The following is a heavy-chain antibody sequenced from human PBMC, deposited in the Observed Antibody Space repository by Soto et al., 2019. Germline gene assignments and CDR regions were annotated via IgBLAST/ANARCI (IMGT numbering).Heavy chain of an antibody. Sequence: QVQLVQSGAEVKKPGASVKVSCKASGYTFTSYYMHWVRQAPGQGLEWMGIINPSGGSTSYAQKFQGRVTMTGDTSTSTVYMELSSLRSEDTAVYYCARDGGPGTTVSGWFDPWGQGTLVTVSS. J-gene: IGHJ5*02. V-gene: IGHV1-46*01. D-gene: IGHD4-4*01. CDR2: INPSGGST. CDR3: ARDGGPGTTVSGWFDP. CDR1: GYTFTSYY.